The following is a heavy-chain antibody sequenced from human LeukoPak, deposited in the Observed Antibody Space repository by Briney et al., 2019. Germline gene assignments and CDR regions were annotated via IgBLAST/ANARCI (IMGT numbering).Heavy chain of an antibody. Sequence: GGSLRLSCAASGFTVRSNYMSWVRQAPGKGLEWVSLIFNDGSTYYADSVKARFTISRDNSMDTLYLQMNSLRAEDTAVYYCAKDPYRASSGLVDYWGQGTLVTVSS. CDR3: AKDPYRASSGLVDY. J-gene: IGHJ4*02. CDR1: GFTVRSNY. D-gene: IGHD5-12*01. V-gene: IGHV3-53*01. CDR2: IFNDGST.